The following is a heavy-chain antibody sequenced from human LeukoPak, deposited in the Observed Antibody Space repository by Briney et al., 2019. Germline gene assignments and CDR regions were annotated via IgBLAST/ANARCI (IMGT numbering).Heavy chain of an antibody. Sequence: PGGSLRLSCAASGFTFSSYGMSWVRQAPGKGLEWVSTISTSGGSTYYADSVKGRFTISRDNAKNSLYLQMNSLRAEDTAVYYCARGPKWLVPFDYWGQGTLVTVSS. CDR2: ISTSGGST. J-gene: IGHJ4*02. CDR3: ARGPKWLVPFDY. V-gene: IGHV3-23*01. D-gene: IGHD6-19*01. CDR1: GFTFSSYG.